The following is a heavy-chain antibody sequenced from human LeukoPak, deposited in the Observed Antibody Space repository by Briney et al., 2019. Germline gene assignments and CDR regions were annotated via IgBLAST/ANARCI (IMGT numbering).Heavy chain of an antibody. Sequence: GGSLRLSCAASGFTFSTYGMHWVRQAPGTGLEWVAFIRSDGSIKYYADSVKGRFTISRDNAKNSLYLQMNSLGAEDTAVYYCAGKWELPLYLEYWGQGTLVTVSS. V-gene: IGHV3-30*02. CDR2: IRSDGSIK. J-gene: IGHJ4*02. CDR1: GFTFSTYG. D-gene: IGHD1-26*01. CDR3: AGKWELPLYLEY.